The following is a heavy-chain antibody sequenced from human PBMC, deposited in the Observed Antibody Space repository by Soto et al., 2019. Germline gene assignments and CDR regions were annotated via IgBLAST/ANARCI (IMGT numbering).Heavy chain of an antibody. CDR2: IKSKTDGGTT. CDR1: GFTFSNAW. CDR3: TTNFYGSGPFAY. V-gene: IGHV3-15*01. Sequence: PGGSLRLSCAASGFTFSNAWMSWVRQAPGKGLEWVGRIKSKTDGGTTDYAAPVKGRFTISRDDSKNTLYLQMNSLKTENTAEYYFTTNFYGSGPFAYWGQGTLVTAPQ. J-gene: IGHJ4*02. D-gene: IGHD3-10*01.